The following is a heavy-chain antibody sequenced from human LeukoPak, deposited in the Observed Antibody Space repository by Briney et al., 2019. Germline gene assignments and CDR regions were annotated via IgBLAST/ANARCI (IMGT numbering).Heavy chain of an antibody. CDR3: ARVLPYSSGWGVDY. Sequence: SETLSLTCTVSGGSIRSYYWGWIRQPPGKGLEWIGYIYYTGSTNYNPSLKSRVTISVDTSKNQFSLNLISVTAADTAVYYCARVLPYSSGWGVDYWGQGALVTVSS. CDR1: GGSIRSYY. D-gene: IGHD6-19*01. J-gene: IGHJ4*02. V-gene: IGHV4-59*01. CDR2: IYYTGST.